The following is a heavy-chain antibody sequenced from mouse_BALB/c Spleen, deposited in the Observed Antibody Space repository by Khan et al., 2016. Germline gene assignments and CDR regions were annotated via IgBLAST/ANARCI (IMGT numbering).Heavy chain of an antibody. D-gene: IGHD1-1*02. CDR3: AGYYGHFFDY. V-gene: IGHV3-8*02. CDR2: ISYSGST. CDR1: GDSITSCY. Sequence: EVQLQESGPSLVKPSQTLSLPCSVTGDSITSCYWNWIRKFPGNKLEYMGYISYSGSTYYNPSLKSRISISRATPKRQYYLQLNSVTTEDTATYYCAGYYGHFFDYWGQGTTLTVSA. J-gene: IGHJ2*01.